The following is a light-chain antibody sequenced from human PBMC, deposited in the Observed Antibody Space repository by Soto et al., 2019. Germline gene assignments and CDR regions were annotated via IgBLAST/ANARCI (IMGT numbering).Light chain of an antibody. Sequence: DIQMTQSPSALSASVGDRATITCQASHDIGNYLNWYQQKPGTAPALLIYDAYTLERGVPSRFSGSGFGTDFSFTINSLQPEDIATYYCQQYDNMPLTFGGGTKLEIK. V-gene: IGKV1-33*01. CDR1: HDIGNY. CDR2: DAY. CDR3: QQYDNMPLT. J-gene: IGKJ4*01.